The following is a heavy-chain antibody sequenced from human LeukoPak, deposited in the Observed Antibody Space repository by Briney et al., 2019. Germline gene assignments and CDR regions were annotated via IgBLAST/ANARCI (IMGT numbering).Heavy chain of an antibody. CDR2: INHRGRT. D-gene: IGHD3-10*01. CDR3: ARRSVSYSL. J-gene: IGHJ4*02. CDR1: GGSFSGYF. V-gene: IGHV4-34*01. Sequence: SETLSLTCAVYGGSFSGYFWSWIREPPGKGLEWIGEINHRGRTNYNPSLKSRVTISVDTSKNHFSLRLSSVTAADTAVYYCARRSVSYSLWGQGSLVTVSS.